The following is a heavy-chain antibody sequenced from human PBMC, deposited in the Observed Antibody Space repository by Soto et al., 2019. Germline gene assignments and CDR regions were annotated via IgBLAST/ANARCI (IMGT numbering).Heavy chain of an antibody. V-gene: IGHV3-23*01. CDR2: VNNGGGGT. J-gene: IGHJ4*02. CDR1: GFTFSNYA. CDR3: AKERLGRGIDY. Sequence: PGGSLRLSCVASGFTFSNYAMTWVRQAPGKGPEWISTVNNGGGGTYYADSVKGRFTISRDNSKNTLYLQVSSLRAEDTAVYYCAKERLGRGIDYWGQGILVTVSS. D-gene: IGHD3-10*01.